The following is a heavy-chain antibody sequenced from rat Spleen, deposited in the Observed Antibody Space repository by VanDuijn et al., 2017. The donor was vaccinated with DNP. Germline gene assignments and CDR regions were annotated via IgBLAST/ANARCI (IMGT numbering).Heavy chain of an antibody. Sequence: EVQLVESGGDLVQPGRSLKLSCVASGFTFNNYWMTWIRQVPGKGLEWVASITSSGGSTYYPDSVKGRFTISRDNAKNTLYLQLNSLRSEDTATYYCARDQLGAGYFDYWGQGVMVTVSS. V-gene: IGHV5-31*01. D-gene: IGHD5-1*01. CDR2: ITSSGGST. CDR3: ARDQLGAGYFDY. J-gene: IGHJ2*01. CDR1: GFTFNNYW.